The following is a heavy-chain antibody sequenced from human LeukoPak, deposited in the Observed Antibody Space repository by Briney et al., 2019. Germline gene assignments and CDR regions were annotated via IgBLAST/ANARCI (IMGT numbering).Heavy chain of an antibody. J-gene: IGHJ6*03. D-gene: IGHD3-10*01. CDR1: GGTFSSYA. Sequence: ASVKVSCKASGGTFSSYAISWVRQAPGQGLEWMGGIIPIFGTANYAQKFQGRVTITADESTSTAYMELSSLRSEDTAVYYCARDAVRGVPHYYYYMDVWGKGTTVTISS. V-gene: IGHV1-69*13. CDR3: ARDAVRGVPHYYYYMDV. CDR2: IIPIFGTA.